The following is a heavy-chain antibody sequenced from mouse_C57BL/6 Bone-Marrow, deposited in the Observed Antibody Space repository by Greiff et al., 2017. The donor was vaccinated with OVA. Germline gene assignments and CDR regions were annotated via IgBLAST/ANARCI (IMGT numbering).Heavy chain of an antibody. Sequence: VQLQQSGPVLVKPGASVKMSCKASGYTFTDYYMNWVKQSHGKSLEWIGVINPYNGGTSYNQKFKGKATLTVDKSSSTAYMELNSLTSEDSAVYYCASGSSYPYYCDYWGQGTTLTVSS. CDR1: GYTFTDYY. J-gene: IGHJ2*01. CDR3: ASGSSYPYYCDY. D-gene: IGHD1-1*01. V-gene: IGHV1-19*01. CDR2: INPYNGGT.